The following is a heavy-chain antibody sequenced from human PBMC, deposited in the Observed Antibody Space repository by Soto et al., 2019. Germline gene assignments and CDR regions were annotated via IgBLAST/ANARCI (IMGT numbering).Heavy chain of an antibody. D-gene: IGHD6-6*01. CDR2: IKHGGGT. CDR1: GGSFSGYH. J-gene: IGHJ6*02. V-gene: IGHV4-34*01. Sequence: QVQLQPWGAGLLKPSETLSLTCAVYGGSFSGYHWSWIRQPPGKGLEWLGEIKHGGGTNYNPSLKGRVIISLDTSKNQSSLNLTSVTAADTAVYYCARNLIAALLRYYYGFDVWGPGTKVTVA. CDR3: ARNLIAALLRYYYGFDV.